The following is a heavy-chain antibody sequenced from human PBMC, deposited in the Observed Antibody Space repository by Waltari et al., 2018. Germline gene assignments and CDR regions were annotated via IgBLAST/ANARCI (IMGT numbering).Heavy chain of an antibody. CDR2: INPNSGGT. J-gene: IGHJ3*02. CDR3: ARGGSWPGSAFDI. Sequence: QVQLVQSGAEVKKPGASVKVSCTASGYTFTGYHMHWVRQAPGPGLEWMGWINPNSGGTNYAQKFQGRVTMTRDTSISTAYMELSRRRSDDTAVYYGARGGSWPGSAFDIWGQGTMVTVSS. CDR1: GYTFTGYH. V-gene: IGHV1-2*02. D-gene: IGHD3-16*01.